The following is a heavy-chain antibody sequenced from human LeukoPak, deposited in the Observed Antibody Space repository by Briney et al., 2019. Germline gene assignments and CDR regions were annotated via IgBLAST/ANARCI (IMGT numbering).Heavy chain of an antibody. D-gene: IGHD3-22*01. CDR3: ARDVQTYYYDSSGYRKFDY. CDR1: GYTFTGYY. V-gene: IGHV1-2*02. CDR2: INPNSGGT. Sequence: ASVKVSCKASGYTFTGYYMHWVRQAPGQGLEWMGWINPNSGGTNYAQKFQGRATMTRDTSISTAYMELSRLRSDDTAVYYCARDVQTYYYDSSGYRKFDYWGQGTLVAVSS. J-gene: IGHJ4*02.